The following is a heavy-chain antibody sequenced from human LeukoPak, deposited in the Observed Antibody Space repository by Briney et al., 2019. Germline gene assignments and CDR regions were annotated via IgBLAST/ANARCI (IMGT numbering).Heavy chain of an antibody. CDR2: IRDLNGNT. D-gene: IGHD3-10*01. CDR3: ARGFFGTGTYLHYYGMDV. V-gene: IGHV1-18*01. CDR1: GYTFANFG. Sequence: GASVKVSCRASGYTFANFGINWVRQAPCQGLEWMGWIRDLNGNTNYAQKFQGRATMTTDTSTGTAYLELRSLRSDDTAVYYCARGFFGTGTYLHYYGMDVWGQGTPVTVSS. J-gene: IGHJ6*02.